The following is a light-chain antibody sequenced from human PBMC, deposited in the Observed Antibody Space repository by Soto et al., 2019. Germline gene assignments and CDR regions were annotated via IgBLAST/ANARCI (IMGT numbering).Light chain of an antibody. J-gene: IGKJ5*01. CDR3: QRDASYPII. CDR2: VAS. Sequence: EIVLTQSPGTLSLSPGERATLSCRASQSVSSNFLAWYQQKSGEAPRLLIYVASSRATGITGRFSGSGSGKDFTLTISRLEPEDFAVYFCQRDASYPIIFGQGTRLEIK. V-gene: IGKV3-20*01. CDR1: QSVSSNF.